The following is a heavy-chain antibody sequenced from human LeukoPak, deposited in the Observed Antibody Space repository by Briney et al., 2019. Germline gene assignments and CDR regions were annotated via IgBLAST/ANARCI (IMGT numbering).Heavy chain of an antibody. CDR1: GGSLSSSSYY. Sequence: PSETLSLTCTVSGGSLSSSSYYWGWIRQPPGKGLEWIGSIYYSGSTYYNPSLKRRVTISVDTSKNQFSLKLSSVTAADTAVYYCASSLGSSGWYVWFDPWGQGTLVTVSS. D-gene: IGHD6-19*01. V-gene: IGHV4-39*01. J-gene: IGHJ5*02. CDR2: IYYSGST. CDR3: ASSLGSSGWYVWFDP.